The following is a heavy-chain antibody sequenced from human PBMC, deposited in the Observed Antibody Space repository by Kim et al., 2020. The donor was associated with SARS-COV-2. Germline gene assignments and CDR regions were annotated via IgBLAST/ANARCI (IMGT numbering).Heavy chain of an antibody. Sequence: LKSRVTISVDTSTNQFSLKLSSVTAADTAVYYCARSAVPAAIGLRRRLGYWGQGTLVTVSS. J-gene: IGHJ4*02. V-gene: IGHV4-31*02. D-gene: IGHD2-2*01. CDR3: ARSAVPAAIGLRRRLGY.